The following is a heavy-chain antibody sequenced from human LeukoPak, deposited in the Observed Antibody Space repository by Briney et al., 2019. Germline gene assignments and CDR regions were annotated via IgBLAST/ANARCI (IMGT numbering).Heavy chain of an antibody. V-gene: IGHV3-53*01. CDR2: IYNGGST. CDR1: GFSVSSNY. D-gene: IGHD6-13*01. CDR3: TRDSIAAAGTDY. J-gene: IGHJ4*02. Sequence: GGSLRLSGAASGFSVSSNYMSWVRQAPGKGLEGCSVIYNGGSTYYADSVKGRFTISRDNSKNTLYLQMNSLRAEDTAVYYCTRDSIAAAGTDYWGQGTLVTVSS.